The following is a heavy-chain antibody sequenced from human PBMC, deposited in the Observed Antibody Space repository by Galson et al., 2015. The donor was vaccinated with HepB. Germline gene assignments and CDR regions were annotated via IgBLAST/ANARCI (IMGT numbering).Heavy chain of an antibody. J-gene: IGHJ4*02. D-gene: IGHD5-18*01. V-gene: IGHV1-8*01. CDR1: GYTFTSYD. CDR2: MNPNSGNT. Sequence: SVKVSCKASGYTFTSYDINWVRQATGQGLEWMGWMNPNSGNTGYAQKFQGRVTMTRNTSISTAYMELSSLRSEDTAVYYCARDSQLWAGVDYWGQGTLVTVSS. CDR3: ARDSQLWAGVDY.